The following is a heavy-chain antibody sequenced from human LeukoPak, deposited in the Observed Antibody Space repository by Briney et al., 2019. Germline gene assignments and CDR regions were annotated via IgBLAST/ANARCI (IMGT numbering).Heavy chain of an antibody. J-gene: IGHJ3*02. CDR1: GFTVSTNY. CDR2: IYSGGST. D-gene: IGHD2-15*01. V-gene: IGHV3-66*01. Sequence: PGGSPRLSCAASGFTVSTNYMSWVRQAPGKGLEWVSVIYSGGSTYYADSVKGRFTISRDNSKNTLYLQMNSLRAEDTAVYYCAREVVAGYDAFDIWGQGTRDTVSS. CDR3: AREVVAGYDAFDI.